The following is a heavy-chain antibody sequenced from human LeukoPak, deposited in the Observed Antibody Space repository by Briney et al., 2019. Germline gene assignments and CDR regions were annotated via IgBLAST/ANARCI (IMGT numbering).Heavy chain of an antibody. CDR2: IYYSGST. V-gene: IGHV4-39*01. Sequence: SETLSLTCTASSGSISSTSYYWGWIRQPPGRGLEWIGSIYYSGSTYYNPSLKSRVTISVDTSKNQFSLKLSSVTAADTAVYYCARLRSYGDYDRDYWGQGTLVTVSS. J-gene: IGHJ4*02. CDR3: ARLRSYGDYDRDY. CDR1: SGSISSTSYY. D-gene: IGHD4-17*01.